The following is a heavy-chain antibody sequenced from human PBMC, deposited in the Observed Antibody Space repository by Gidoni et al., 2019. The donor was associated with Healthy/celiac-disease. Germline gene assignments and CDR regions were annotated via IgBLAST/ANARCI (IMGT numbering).Heavy chain of an antibody. J-gene: IGHJ4*02. Sequence: EAQLVESGGGLVKPGGSLRLSCAASGFTFSNAWMSWVRQAPGKGLEWVGRIKSKTDGGTTDYAAPVKGRFTISRDDSKNTLYLQMNSLKTEDTAVYYCTTEDQLELNFDYWGQGTLVTVSS. V-gene: IGHV3-15*01. CDR3: TTEDQLELNFDY. D-gene: IGHD1-1*01. CDR1: GFTFSNAW. CDR2: IKSKTDGGTT.